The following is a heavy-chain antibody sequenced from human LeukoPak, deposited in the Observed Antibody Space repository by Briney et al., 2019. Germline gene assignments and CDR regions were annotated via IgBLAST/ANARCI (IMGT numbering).Heavy chain of an antibody. J-gene: IGHJ4*02. D-gene: IGHD2-15*01. CDR3: AGGGDCSGGSCPHDY. CDR1: GGSFSGYY. Sequence: PSETLSLTCAVYGGSFSGYYWSWIRQPPGKGLEWIGEINHSGSTNYNPSLKSRVTISVVTSKNQFSLKLSSVTAADTAVYYCAGGGDCSGGSCPHDYWGQGTLVTVSS. CDR2: INHSGST. V-gene: IGHV4-34*01.